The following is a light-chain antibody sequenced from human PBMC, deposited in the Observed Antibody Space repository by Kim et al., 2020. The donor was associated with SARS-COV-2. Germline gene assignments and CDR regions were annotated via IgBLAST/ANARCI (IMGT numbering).Light chain of an antibody. CDR1: QGIRSD. CDR2: DAS. Sequence: AFQLTQSPSSLSVSVGDTVTITCRASQGIRSDLAWYQQKPGKAPKLLIYDASRLETGVPSRFSGSGSGTDFTLTISSLQPEDSATYYCQQFNISPLTFGGGTKLEI. J-gene: IGKJ4*01. V-gene: IGKV1-13*02. CDR3: QQFNISPLT.